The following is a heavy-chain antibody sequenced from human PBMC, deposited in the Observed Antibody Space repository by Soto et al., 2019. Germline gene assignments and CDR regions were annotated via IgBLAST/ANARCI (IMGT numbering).Heavy chain of an antibody. J-gene: IGHJ4*02. CDR3: ARNSGYDFFDY. V-gene: IGHV2-26*01. Sequence: QVTLKESGPVLVQPTETLTLTCTVSGFSLSNARMGVSWIRQPPGKALEWLAHIFSNDAKSYSTSLKSRLTISKDTSKSQVVLTMTNMDPVDTATYYCARNSGYDFFDYWGQGTLVTVSS. CDR1: GFSLSNARMG. CDR2: IFSNDAK. D-gene: IGHD5-12*01.